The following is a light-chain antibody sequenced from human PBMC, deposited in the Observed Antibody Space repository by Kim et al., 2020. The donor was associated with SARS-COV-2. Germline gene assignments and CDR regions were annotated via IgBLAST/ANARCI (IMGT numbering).Light chain of an antibody. CDR3: NSYSSDTTNYV. V-gene: IGLV2-14*03. J-gene: IGLJ1*01. CDR2: DVN. CDR1: NNDIGAYKF. Sequence: QSITISCTGTNNDIGAYKFVSWYQQLPGKAPKLIIYDVNNRPSGVSLRFSGSKSANTASLTISGLQAEDEADYYCNSYSSDTTNYVFGTGTKVTVL.